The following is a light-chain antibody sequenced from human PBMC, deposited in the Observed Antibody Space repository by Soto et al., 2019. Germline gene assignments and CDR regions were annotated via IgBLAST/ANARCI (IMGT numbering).Light chain of an antibody. CDR2: DAS. J-gene: IGKJ5*01. CDR1: QSIFSY. V-gene: IGKV3-11*01. Sequence: EIVLTQSPVTLSLSPGERATLSCRASQSIFSYLAWYQQKPGQAPRLLIYDASKRATGIPARFSGSGSGTEFTLTIGGLQPDDFATYYCQQFNSYPITFGQGTRLEIK. CDR3: QQFNSYPIT.